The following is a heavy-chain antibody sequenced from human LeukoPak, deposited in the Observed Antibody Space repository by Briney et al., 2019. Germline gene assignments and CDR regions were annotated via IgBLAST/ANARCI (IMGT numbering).Heavy chain of an antibody. CDR1: AFTFTTAW. Sequence: GGSLRLSCAASAFTFTTAWMSCVRQAPGKGLEWVGRIKSKTDGGTTDYAAPVKGRFTISRDDSKNTLYLQMNSLKTEDTAVYYCTTEEVDAFDIWGQGALVTVSS. CDR3: TTEEVDAFDI. V-gene: IGHV3-15*01. CDR2: IKSKTDGGTT. J-gene: IGHJ3*02.